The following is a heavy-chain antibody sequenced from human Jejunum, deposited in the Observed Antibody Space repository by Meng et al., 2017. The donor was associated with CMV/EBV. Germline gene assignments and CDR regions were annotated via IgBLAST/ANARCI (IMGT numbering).Heavy chain of an antibody. CDR2: ISTTGTRV. CDR3: AKVGSRYYFDS. D-gene: IGHD3-10*01. CDR1: GFTFSTYS. V-gene: IGHV3-48*04. Sequence: CAASGFTFSTYSMNWVRQAPGKGLEWIAYISTTGTRVDYADSVKGRFTISRDHAKNSLSLQMHSLRVEDTATYFCAKVGSRYYFDSWGQGALVTVSS. J-gene: IGHJ4*02.